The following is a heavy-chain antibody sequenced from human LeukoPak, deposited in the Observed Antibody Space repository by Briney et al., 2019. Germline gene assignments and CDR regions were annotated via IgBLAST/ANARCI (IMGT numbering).Heavy chain of an antibody. J-gene: IGHJ6*03. CDR2: IYYSGST. CDR1: GGSISSGGYY. V-gene: IGHV4-61*08. D-gene: IGHD6-13*01. Sequence: PSETLPLTCTVSGGSISSGGYYWSWIRQPPGKGLEWIGYIYYSGSTNYNPSLKSRVTISVDTSKNQFSLKLRSVTAADTAVYYCAREESSSSWPYYMDVWGKGTTVTVSS. CDR3: AREESSSSWPYYMDV.